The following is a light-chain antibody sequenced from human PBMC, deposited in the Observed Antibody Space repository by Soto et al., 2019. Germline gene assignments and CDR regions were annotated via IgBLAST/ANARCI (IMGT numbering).Light chain of an antibody. CDR3: HQFGDSPQT. Sequence: EKVLTKSPGTLSLYPGERATLSCRASESVSSSHIAWYQQKPGQSPRLLIYGPSNRATGIPDRFSGSGSGTDFALSISRLEPEDLAMYYCHQFGDSPQTFGHGTKVDNK. V-gene: IGKV3-20*01. J-gene: IGKJ1*01. CDR1: ESVSSSH. CDR2: GPS.